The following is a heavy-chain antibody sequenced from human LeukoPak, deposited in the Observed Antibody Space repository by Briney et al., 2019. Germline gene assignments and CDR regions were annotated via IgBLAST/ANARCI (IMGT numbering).Heavy chain of an antibody. Sequence: GGSLILSCAASGFTFINYEMNWVRQAPGKGLEWVAVIWFDGSNKYYADSVKGRFTISRDNSKNTLYLQMNNLRAEDTAVYYCARDRLGLYYFDYWGQGTLVTVSS. J-gene: IGHJ4*02. V-gene: IGHV3-33*08. CDR2: IWFDGSNK. CDR3: ARDRLGLYYFDY. D-gene: IGHD1-7*01. CDR1: GFTFINYE.